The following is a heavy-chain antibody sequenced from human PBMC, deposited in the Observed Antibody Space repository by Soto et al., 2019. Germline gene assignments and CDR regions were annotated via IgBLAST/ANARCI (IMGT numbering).Heavy chain of an antibody. CDR3: AHMGLYYDILTGYSWTIDY. CDR1: GFSLSTSGVG. D-gene: IGHD3-9*01. CDR2: IYWDDDK. J-gene: IGHJ4*02. V-gene: IGHV2-5*02. Sequence: QITLKESGPTLVKPTQTLTLTCTFSGFSLSTSGVGVGWIRQPPGKALEWLALIYWDDDKRYSPSLKSRLTITKDTSKNQVVLTMTNMDPVDTATYYCAHMGLYYDILTGYSWTIDYWGQGTLVTVSS.